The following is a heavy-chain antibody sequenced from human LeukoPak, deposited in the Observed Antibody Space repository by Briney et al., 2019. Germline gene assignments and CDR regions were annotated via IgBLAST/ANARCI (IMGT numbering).Heavy chain of an antibody. CDR3: ARAQPITMVRGLIITGLFY. CDR2: INSNSGGT. CDR1: GYTFTGYY. J-gene: IGHJ4*02. V-gene: IGHV1-2*02. D-gene: IGHD3-10*01. Sequence: GASVKVSCKASGYTFTGYYMHWVRQAPGQGLEWMGWINSNSGGTNYAQKFQGRVTMTRDTSISTAYMELSRLRSDDTAVYYCARAQPITMVRGLIITGLFYWGQGTLVTVSS.